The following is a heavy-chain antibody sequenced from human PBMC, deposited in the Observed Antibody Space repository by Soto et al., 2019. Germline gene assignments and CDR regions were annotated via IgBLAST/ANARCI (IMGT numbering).Heavy chain of an antibody. CDR3: ARPFGVVPYDAFDV. V-gene: IGHV1-69*08. D-gene: IGHD3-3*01. CDR2: IVPFLGTI. Sequence: QVQLVQSGAELKRPGSSVKFSCKASGVTFSSYNIHWVRQAPGQGLEWMGRIVPFLGTIDYAQTFQARVTITADKSTTTAYMELTSLRSDDTAVYYCARPFGVVPYDAFDVWGQGTMLIVSS. CDR1: GVTFSSYN. J-gene: IGHJ3*01.